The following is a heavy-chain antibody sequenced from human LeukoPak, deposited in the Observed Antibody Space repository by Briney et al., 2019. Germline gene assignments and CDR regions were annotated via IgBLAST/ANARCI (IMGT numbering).Heavy chain of an antibody. J-gene: IGHJ3*02. CDR2: ISYDGSNK. Sequence: GGSLRLSCAASGFTFSSYAMSWVRQAPGKGLEWVAVISYDGSNKYYADSVKGRFTISRDNSKNTLYLQMNSLRAEDTAVYYCAREGPRGYGDYASAFDIWGQGTMVTVSS. CDR1: GFTFSSYA. D-gene: IGHD4-17*01. V-gene: IGHV3-30-3*01. CDR3: AREGPRGYGDYASAFDI.